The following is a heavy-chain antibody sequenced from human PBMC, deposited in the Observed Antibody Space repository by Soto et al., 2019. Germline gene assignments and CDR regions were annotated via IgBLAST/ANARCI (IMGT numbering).Heavy chain of an antibody. Sequence: GGSLRLSCAASGFTFSSYVMHWVRQAPGKGLEWVAVIWYDGSNKYYADSVKGRFTISRDNSKNTLYLQMNSLRAEDTAVYYCARDGRAEYCTNGVCSNIYWGQGTLVTVSS. CDR3: ARDGRAEYCTNGVCSNIY. J-gene: IGHJ4*02. CDR2: IWYDGSNK. CDR1: GFTFSSYV. D-gene: IGHD2-8*01. V-gene: IGHV3-33*01.